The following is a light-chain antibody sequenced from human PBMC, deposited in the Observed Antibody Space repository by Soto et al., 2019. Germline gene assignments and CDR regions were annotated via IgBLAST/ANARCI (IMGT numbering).Light chain of an antibody. CDR1: QSVSSN. CDR3: QQYNNWPPT. V-gene: IGKV3-15*01. Sequence: EIVMTQSPATLSVSPGERATLSCRASQSVSSNLAWYQQKPGQAPRLLIYGASTRATGIPARFSGSGSGTEFTLTISSLQSEDFEVYYCQQYNNWPPTLGGGPKVDI. J-gene: IGKJ4*01. CDR2: GAS.